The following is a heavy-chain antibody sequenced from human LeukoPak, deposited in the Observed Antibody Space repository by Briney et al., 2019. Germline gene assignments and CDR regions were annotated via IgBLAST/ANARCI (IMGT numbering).Heavy chain of an antibody. CDR3: ATRNRYSSSLDY. J-gene: IGHJ4*02. CDR2: IYHSGST. D-gene: IGHD6-13*01. CDR1: GYSISSGYY. V-gene: IGHV4-38-2*01. Sequence: PSETLSLTCAVSGYSISSGYYWGWIRQPPGKGLEWIGSIYHSGSTYYNPSLKSRVTISVDTSKNQFSLKLSSVTATDKAVYYCATRNRYSSSLDYWGQGTPVTVTS.